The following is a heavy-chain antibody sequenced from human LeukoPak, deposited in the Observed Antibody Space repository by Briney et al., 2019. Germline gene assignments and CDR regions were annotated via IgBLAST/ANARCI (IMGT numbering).Heavy chain of an antibody. CDR3: ARDGRGYSYGYLDY. CDR2: IIPIFGTA. D-gene: IGHD5-18*01. V-gene: IGHV1-69*05. CDR1: GGTFSSYA. Sequence: GASVKVSCKASGGTFSSYAISWVRQAPGQGLEWVGRIIPIFGTANYAQKFQGRVTITTDESTSTAYMELSSMKSEDTAVYCCARDGRGYSYGYLDYWGQGTLVTVSS. J-gene: IGHJ4*02.